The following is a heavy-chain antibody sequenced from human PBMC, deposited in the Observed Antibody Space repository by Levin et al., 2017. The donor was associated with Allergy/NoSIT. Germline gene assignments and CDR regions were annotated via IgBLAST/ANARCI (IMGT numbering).Heavy chain of an antibody. J-gene: IGHJ4*02. V-gene: IGHV3-7*04. D-gene: IGHD3-10*01. CDR2: IKQDGSEK. Sequence: GESLKISCAASGFTFSSFWMTWVRQAPGKGLEWVANIKQDGSEKYYVDSVKGRFTISRDNARNSLYLQMNSLGAEDTAVYYCARGRGIDYWGQGALVIVSS. CDR1: GFTFSSFW. CDR3: ARGRGIDY.